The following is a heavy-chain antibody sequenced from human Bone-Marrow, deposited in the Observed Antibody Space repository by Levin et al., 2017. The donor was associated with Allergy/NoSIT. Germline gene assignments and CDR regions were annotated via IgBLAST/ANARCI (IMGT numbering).Heavy chain of an antibody. CDR3: ARDEGGAGRGYYDH. Sequence: GGSLRLSCVVSGLSFSGSWMSWVRQAPGRGLEWVARIKPYGEEEFYVDSVKGRFFISRDNAKKSVYLQMNSLRVEDSAMYYCARDEGGAGRGYYDHWGQGSLVTVSS. CDR2: IKPYGEEE. D-gene: IGHD3-16*01. J-gene: IGHJ4*02. CDR1: GLSFSGSW. V-gene: IGHV3-7*01.